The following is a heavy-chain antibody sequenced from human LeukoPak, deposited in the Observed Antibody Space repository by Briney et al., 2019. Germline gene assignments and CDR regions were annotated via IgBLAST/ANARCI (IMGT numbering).Heavy chain of an antibody. CDR2: INPSGGST. D-gene: IGHD3-22*01. Sequence: ASVKVSCKASGYTFTSYYMHWVRQAPGQGLEWMGIINPSGGSTSYAQKFQGRVTMTRDTSISTAYMELSSLRSEDTAVYYCSARRPYYYDSSGYNDYWGQGTLVTVAS. CDR1: GYTFTSYY. CDR3: SARRPYYYDSSGYNDY. V-gene: IGHV1-46*01. J-gene: IGHJ4*02.